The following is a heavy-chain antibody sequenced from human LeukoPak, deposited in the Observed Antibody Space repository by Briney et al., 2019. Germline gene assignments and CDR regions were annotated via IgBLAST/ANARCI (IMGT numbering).Heavy chain of an antibody. CDR1: GYTFTSYY. CDR3: ARHVASRNYDFWSGYQNWFDP. V-gene: IGHV1-46*01. Sequence: ASVKVSCKASGYTFTSYYMHWVRQAPGQGLEWMGIINPSGGSTSYAQKFQGRVTMTRDTSKNQFSLKLSSVTAADTAVYYCARHVASRNYDFWSGYQNWFDPWGQGTLVTVSP. J-gene: IGHJ5*02. D-gene: IGHD3-3*01. CDR2: INPSGGST.